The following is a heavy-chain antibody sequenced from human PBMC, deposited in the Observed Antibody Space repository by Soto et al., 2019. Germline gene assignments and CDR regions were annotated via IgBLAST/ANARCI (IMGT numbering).Heavy chain of an antibody. D-gene: IGHD3-22*01. J-gene: IGHJ6*04. CDR3: AREKPEAYYYDSSGYYAYYYYGMDV. Sequence: GASVKVSCKASGGTFSSYAISWVRQAPGQGLEWMGGIIPIFGTANYAQKFQGRVTITADKSTSTAYMELSSLRSEDTAVYYCAREKPEAYYYDSSGYYAYYYYGMDVWGKGTTVTVPS. V-gene: IGHV1-69*06. CDR2: IIPIFGTA. CDR1: GGTFSSYA.